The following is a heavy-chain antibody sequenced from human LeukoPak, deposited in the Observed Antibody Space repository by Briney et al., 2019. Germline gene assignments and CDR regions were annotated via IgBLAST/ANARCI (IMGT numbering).Heavy chain of an antibody. D-gene: IGHD2-21*02. CDR2: ISAYNGNT. CDR3: ARHIVVATAPYYFDY. J-gene: IGHJ4*02. V-gene: IGHV1-18*01. CDR1: GYTFTSYG. Sequence: ASVKCFSKASGYTFTSYGISWVRQAPGQGLEWMGWISAYNGNTNYAQKLQGRVTMTTDTSTSTAYMELRSLRSDDTAVYYCARHIVVATAPYYFDYWGQGKQDHVSS.